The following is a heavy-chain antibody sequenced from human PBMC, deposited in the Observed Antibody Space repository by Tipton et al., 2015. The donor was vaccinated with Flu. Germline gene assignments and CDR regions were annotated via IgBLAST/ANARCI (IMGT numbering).Heavy chain of an antibody. CDR3: ARDYTYSTNWHSVQCFDL. V-gene: IGHV3-30-3*01. CDR2: ISYDGSNK. J-gene: IGHJ4*02. CDR1: GFTFNNYA. D-gene: IGHD2-8*01. Sequence: SLRLSCAASGFTFNNYAMYWVRQAPGKGLEWVAVISYDGSNKYYTDSVKGRFTSSRDNSKNTLYLQMSSLRPEDTAVYYCARDYTYSTNWHSVQCFDLWGQGTLVTVSS.